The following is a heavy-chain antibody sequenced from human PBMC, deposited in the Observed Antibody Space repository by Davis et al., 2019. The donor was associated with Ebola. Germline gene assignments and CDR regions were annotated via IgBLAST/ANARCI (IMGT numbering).Heavy chain of an antibody. V-gene: IGHV3-74*01. D-gene: IGHD1-26*01. CDR1: GFTFSSYW. J-gene: IGHJ4*02. CDR3: ARGVSRGSYYLMNY. Sequence: GESLKISCAASGFTFSSYWTHWVRQAPGKGLVWVSRINSDGSSTSYADSVKGRFTISRDNAKNALYLQMNSLRAEDTAVYYCARGVSRGSYYLMNYWGQGTLVTVSS. CDR2: INSDGSST.